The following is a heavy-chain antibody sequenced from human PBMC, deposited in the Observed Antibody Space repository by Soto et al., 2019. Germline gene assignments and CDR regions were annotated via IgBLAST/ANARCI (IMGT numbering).Heavy chain of an antibody. V-gene: IGHV4-4*02. J-gene: IGHJ4*02. CDR1: GDSITNSNW. CDR2: IYHSGAT. Sequence: QVQLQESGPGLVKPSGTLSLTGAVSGDSITNSNWWSWVRQAPGKGLEWIGEIYHSGATTYNPSLKSRATISVDPSNNHFSLKLTSVTAADTAVYFCARDLGTGTDYWGQGTLVTVAS. CDR3: ARDLGTGTDY. D-gene: IGHD1-1*01.